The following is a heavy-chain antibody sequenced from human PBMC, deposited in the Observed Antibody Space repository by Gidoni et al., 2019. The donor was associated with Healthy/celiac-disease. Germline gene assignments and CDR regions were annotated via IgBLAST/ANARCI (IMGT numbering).Heavy chain of an antibody. D-gene: IGHD3-22*01. V-gene: IGHV3-23*01. J-gene: IGHJ4*02. Sequence: EVQLLESGGGLVQPGGSLRLSCAASGFTFSSYAMRLVRQAPGKGLEWVSAISGSGGSTYYADSVKGRFTISRDNSKNTLYLQMNILRAEDTAVYYCAKYPSSYDSSGYYGYYFDYWGQGTLVTVSS. CDR2: ISGSGGST. CDR1: GFTFSSYA. CDR3: AKYPSSYDSSGYYGYYFDY.